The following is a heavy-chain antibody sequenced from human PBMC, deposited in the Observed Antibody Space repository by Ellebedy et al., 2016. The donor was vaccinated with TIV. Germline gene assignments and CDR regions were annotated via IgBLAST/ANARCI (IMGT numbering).Heavy chain of an antibody. CDR1: GGSLSGSY. Sequence: MPSETLSLTCAVYGGSLSGSYWGWIRQAPGKGLEWIGDINHSGSANYNPSLKSRITISVDTSKNHFSLKLSSVTAADTAVYYCARGLQLDDVVVVAGYDYWGQGTLVTVSS. CDR3: ARGLQLDDVVVVAGYDY. CDR2: INHSGSA. V-gene: IGHV4-34*01. D-gene: IGHD2-15*01. J-gene: IGHJ4*02.